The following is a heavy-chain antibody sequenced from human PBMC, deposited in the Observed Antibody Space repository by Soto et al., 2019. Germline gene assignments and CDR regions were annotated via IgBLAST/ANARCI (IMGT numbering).Heavy chain of an antibody. CDR1: GGIFSTYA. CDR2: IIPIFGTP. V-gene: IGHV1-69*01. J-gene: IGHJ4*02. CDR3: ARDRDDYGSGNYYNRIDF. D-gene: IGHD3-10*01. Sequence: QVQLVQSGAEVRKPGSSVKVSCKASGGIFSTYAISWLRQVPGQGLEWMGGIIPIFGTPNYAQRFQGRGTITADESTSTAYMELSRLRSEDTAVYYCARDRDDYGSGNYYNRIDFWGQGTLVTVSS.